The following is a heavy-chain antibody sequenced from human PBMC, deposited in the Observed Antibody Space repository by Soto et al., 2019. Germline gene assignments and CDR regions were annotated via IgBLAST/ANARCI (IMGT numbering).Heavy chain of an antibody. CDR3: ARDPDSYGFSYFDQ. CDR1: GFTFSSYW. Sequence: GGSLRLSCAASGFTFSSYWMHWVRQAPGKGLVWVSRINSDGRRPSFADSVKGRFTISRDNAKNTMYLQMNSLRAEDTAVYYCARDPDSYGFSYFDQWGQGALVTVSS. J-gene: IGHJ4*02. V-gene: IGHV3-74*01. D-gene: IGHD5-18*01. CDR2: INSDGRRP.